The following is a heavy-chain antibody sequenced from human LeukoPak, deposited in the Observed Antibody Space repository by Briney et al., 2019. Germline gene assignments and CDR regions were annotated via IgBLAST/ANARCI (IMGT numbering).Heavy chain of an antibody. D-gene: IGHD1-14*01. CDR2: ISGSGAST. CDR3: AKDQRGYNRYPDY. J-gene: IGHJ4*02. Sequence: GGSLRLSCAASGFAFSSYAMSWVRQAPGTGLEWVSAISGSGASTYYADSVKGRFTISRDNSKNTLYLQMNSLRAEDTAVYYCAKDQRGYNRYPDYWGQGTLVTVSS. V-gene: IGHV3-23*01. CDR1: GFAFSSYA.